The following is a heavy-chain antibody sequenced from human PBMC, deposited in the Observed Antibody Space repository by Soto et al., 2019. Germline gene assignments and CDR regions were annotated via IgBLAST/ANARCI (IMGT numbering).Heavy chain of an antibody. CDR1: GGTFSSYA. CDR2: IIPIFGTA. CDR3: AMRAGTGYYYGMDV. V-gene: IGHV1-69*13. D-gene: IGHD6-19*01. J-gene: IGHJ6*02. Sequence: GASVKVSCKAPGGTFSSYAISWVRQAPGQGLEWMGGIIPIFGTANYAQKFQGRVTITADESTSTAYMELSSLRSEDTAVYYCAMRAGTGYYYGMDVWGQGTTVTVSS.